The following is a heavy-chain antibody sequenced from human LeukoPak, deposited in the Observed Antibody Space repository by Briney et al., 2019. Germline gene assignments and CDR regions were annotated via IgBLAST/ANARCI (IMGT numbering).Heavy chain of an antibody. D-gene: IGHD4-17*01. J-gene: IGHJ6*02. CDR3: ARVLYGDYRGLYYYGMDV. CDR2: IIPIFGTA. CDR1: GGTFSSYA. V-gene: IGHV1-69*01. Sequence: SVKVSCKASGGTFSSYAISWVRQAPGQGLEWMGGIIPIFGTANYAQKFQGRVAITADESTSTAYMELSSLRSEDTAVYYCARVLYGDYRGLYYYGMDVWGQGTTVTVSS.